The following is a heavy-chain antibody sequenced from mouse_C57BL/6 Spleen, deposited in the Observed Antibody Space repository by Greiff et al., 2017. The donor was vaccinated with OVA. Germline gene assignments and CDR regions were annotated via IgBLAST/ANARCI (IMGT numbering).Heavy chain of an antibody. D-gene: IGHD1-1*01. CDR2: IDPNSGGT. CDR1: GYTFTSYW. Sequence: QVQLQQPGAELVKPGASVKLSCKASGYTFTSYWMHWVKQRPGRGLEWIGRIDPNSGGTKYNEKFKSKATLTVAKPSSTDYMQLSSLTSEDSAVYDCARGGGSSPCYYAMDYWGQGTSVTVSS. V-gene: IGHV1-72*01. J-gene: IGHJ4*01. CDR3: ARGGGSSPCYYAMDY.